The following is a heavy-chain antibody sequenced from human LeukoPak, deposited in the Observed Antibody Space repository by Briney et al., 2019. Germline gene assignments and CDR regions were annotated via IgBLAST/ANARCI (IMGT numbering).Heavy chain of an antibody. J-gene: IGHJ6*03. CDR2: ICSSGNYR. CDR3: AELGITMIGGV. CDR1: GFTFNSYS. Sequence: GGSLRLSCAASGFTFNSYSMNWVRQAPGKGLEWVSSICSSGNYRHDADSVKGRFTISRDNAKNSLYLQMNSLRAADTGVYYCAELGITMIGGVWGKGTTVTISS. D-gene: IGHD3-10*02. V-gene: IGHV3-21*01.